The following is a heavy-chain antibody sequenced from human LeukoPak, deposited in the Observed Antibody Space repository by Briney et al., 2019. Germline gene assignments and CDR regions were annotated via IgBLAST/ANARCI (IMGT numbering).Heavy chain of an antibody. Sequence: GALRLSCAASGFTFDDYGMSWVRQAPGKGLEWVSGINWNGGSTGYADSVKGRFTISRDNAKNSLYLQMNSLRAEDTALYHCARGPFAYQLPNYYMDVWGKGTTVTVSS. CDR2: INWNGGST. J-gene: IGHJ6*03. V-gene: IGHV3-20*01. CDR3: ARGPFAYQLPNYYMDV. D-gene: IGHD2-2*01. CDR1: GFTFDDYG.